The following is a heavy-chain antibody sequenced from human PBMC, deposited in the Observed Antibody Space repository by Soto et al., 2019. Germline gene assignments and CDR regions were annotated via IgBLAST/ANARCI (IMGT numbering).Heavy chain of an antibody. Sequence: QVQLVQSGAEVKEPGSSVKVSCKASGGGNLRDYRTTWVRRAPGQGLEWMGGIIPKLGSANYAQNFQGRVTVTADESTNTVYMELRSLRSDDTAVYYCARGGYGENFGAVYWGQGTPVTVSS. CDR2: IIPKLGSA. D-gene: IGHD3-16*01. J-gene: IGHJ4*02. CDR3: ARGGYGENFGAVY. CDR1: GGGNLRDYR. V-gene: IGHV1-69*01.